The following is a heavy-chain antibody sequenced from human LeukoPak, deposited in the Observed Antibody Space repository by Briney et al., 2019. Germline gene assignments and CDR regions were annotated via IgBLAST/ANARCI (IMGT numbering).Heavy chain of an antibody. CDR3: AQQYYYDSSGYYRFDY. V-gene: IGHV3-30*02. Sequence: GGSLRLSCAASGFTFSSYGMHWVRQAPGKGLEWVAFIRYDGSNKYYADSVKGRFTICRDNSKSTLYLQMNSLRAEDTAVYYCAQQYYYDSSGYYRFDYWGQGTLVTVSS. CDR1: GFTFSSYG. D-gene: IGHD3-22*01. J-gene: IGHJ4*02. CDR2: IRYDGSNK.